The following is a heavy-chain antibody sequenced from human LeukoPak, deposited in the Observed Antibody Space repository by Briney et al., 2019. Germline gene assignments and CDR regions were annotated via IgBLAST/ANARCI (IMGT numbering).Heavy chain of an antibody. D-gene: IGHD3-10*01. V-gene: IGHV1-18*04. J-gene: IGHJ4*02. CDR2: ISAYNGNT. CDR3: ARGSRWFGELPFDY. Sequence: ASVKVSCKASGYTFTSYGISWVRQTPGQGLEWMGWISAYNGNTNYAQKLQGRVTMTTDTSTSTAYMELRSLRSDDTAVYYCARGSRWFGELPFDYWGQGTLVTVSS. CDR1: GYTFTSYG.